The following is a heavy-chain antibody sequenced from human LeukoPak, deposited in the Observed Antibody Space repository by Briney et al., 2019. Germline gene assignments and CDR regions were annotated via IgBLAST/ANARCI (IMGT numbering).Heavy chain of an antibody. Sequence: ASLKVTHAVTHYSIILYFLHPFRQSPRRRNQCLLWINPDTGGTFYAQKFKGRVTISRDTSISTAYMEVNRLTSDDTAVYYCSRDLQQPKHNWFAPWGQGTLVTVSS. CDR2: INPDTGGT. CDR1: HYSIILYF. CDR3: SRDLQQPKHNWFAP. J-gene: IGHJ5*02. V-gene: IGHV1-2*02. D-gene: IGHD5-18*01.